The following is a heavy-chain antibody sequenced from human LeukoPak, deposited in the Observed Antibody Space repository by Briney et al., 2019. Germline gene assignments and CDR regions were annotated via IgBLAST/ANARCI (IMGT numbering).Heavy chain of an antibody. CDR1: GGTFSSYA. V-gene: IGHV1-69*04. J-gene: IGHJ4*02. D-gene: IGHD5-12*01. CDR3: ARLMDIVATRDY. Sequence: SVKVSCKASGGTFSSYAISCVRQAPGQGLEWMGRIIPILGIANYAQKFQGRVTITADKSTSTAYMELSSLRSEDTAVYYCARLMDIVATRDYWGQGTLVTVSS. CDR2: IIPILGIA.